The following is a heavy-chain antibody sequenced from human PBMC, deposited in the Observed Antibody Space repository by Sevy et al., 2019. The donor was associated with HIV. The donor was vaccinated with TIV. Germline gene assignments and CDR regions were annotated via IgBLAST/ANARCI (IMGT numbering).Heavy chain of an antibody. J-gene: IGHJ3*02. V-gene: IGHV3-7*01. CDR2: IKQDGSGK. D-gene: IGHD6-6*01. CDR3: ATDLFSSSSADVFDI. Sequence: GGSLRLSCAASGFTFSTYWMNWVHQAPGKGLEWVANIKQDGSGKNYVDSVKGRFTISRDNARNSLFLELNSLKVEDKAVYYCATDLFSSSSADVFDIWGQGTMVTVSS. CDR1: GFTFSTYW.